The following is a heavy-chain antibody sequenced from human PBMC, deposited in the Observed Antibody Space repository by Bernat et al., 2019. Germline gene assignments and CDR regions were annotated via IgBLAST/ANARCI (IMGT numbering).Heavy chain of an antibody. J-gene: IGHJ4*02. CDR3: ARAWQQTGTRTPPIDY. D-gene: IGHD1-1*01. CDR2: IKQDGSAK. CDR1: GFIFSSRW. Sequence: EMQLVESGGGLVQPGGSLRLSCAASGFIFSSRWMTWVRQSPGKGLEWVANIKQDGSAKYYVDSVKGRFTISRDNAKNSLYLQMDSLRAEDTAVYYCARAWQQTGTRTPPIDYWGQGTLVTVSS. V-gene: IGHV3-7*03.